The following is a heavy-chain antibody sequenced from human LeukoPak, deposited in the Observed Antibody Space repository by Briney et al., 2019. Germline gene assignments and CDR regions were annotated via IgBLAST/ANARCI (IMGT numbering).Heavy chain of an antibody. CDR2: ISAYNGNT. CDR1: GYTFTSYG. CDR3: ARAYCSSTSCYVTFDY. Sequence: ASVKVSCKASGYTFTSYGISWVRRAPGQGLEWMGWISAYNGNTNYAQKLQGRVTMTTDTSMSTAYMELRSLRSDDTAVYYCARAYCSSTSCYVTFDYWGQGTLVTVSS. D-gene: IGHD2-2*01. J-gene: IGHJ4*02. V-gene: IGHV1-18*01.